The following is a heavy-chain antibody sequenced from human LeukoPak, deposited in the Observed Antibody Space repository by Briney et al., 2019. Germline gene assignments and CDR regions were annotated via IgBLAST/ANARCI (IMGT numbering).Heavy chain of an antibody. Sequence: PGGSLRLSCAASGFTFSNYAMSWVRQAPGKGLEWVSYISSSSSSIHYADSVKGRFTISRDDAKNSPYLQMNSLRAEDTAVYYCARDLGPVHSGYWGQGTLVTVSS. J-gene: IGHJ4*02. CDR1: GFTFSNYA. D-gene: IGHD3-10*01. CDR2: ISSSSSSI. V-gene: IGHV3-48*01. CDR3: ARDLGPVHSGY.